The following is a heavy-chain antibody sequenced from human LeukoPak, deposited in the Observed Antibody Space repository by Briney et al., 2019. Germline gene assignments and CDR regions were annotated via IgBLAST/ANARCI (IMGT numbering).Heavy chain of an antibody. V-gene: IGHV1-69*13. Sequence: ASVKVSCKASGGTFISYAISWVRQAPGQGLEWMGGIIPIFGTANYAQKFQGRVTITADESTSTAYMELSSLRSEDTAVYYCARDREASDYGGEYYFDYRGQGTLVTVSS. J-gene: IGHJ4*02. CDR3: ARDREASDYGGEYYFDY. CDR2: IIPIFGTA. CDR1: GGTFISYA. D-gene: IGHD4-17*01.